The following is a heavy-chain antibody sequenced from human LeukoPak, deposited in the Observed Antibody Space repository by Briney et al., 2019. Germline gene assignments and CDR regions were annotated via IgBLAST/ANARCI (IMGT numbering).Heavy chain of an antibody. J-gene: IGHJ4*02. V-gene: IGHV3-23*01. CDR2: ISGSGGST. D-gene: IGHD5-24*01. CDR3: AKDGAWLQFGNYFDY. Sequence: GGSLSLSCAASRFTFSSYAMSWVRQAPGKGLEWVSAISGSGGSTYYADSVKGRFTISRDNSKNTLYLQMNSLRAEDTAVHYCAKDGAWLQFGNYFDYWGQGTLVTVSS. CDR1: RFTFSSYA.